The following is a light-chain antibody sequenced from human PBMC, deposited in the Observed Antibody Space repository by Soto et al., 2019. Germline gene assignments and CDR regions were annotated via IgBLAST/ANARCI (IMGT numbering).Light chain of an antibody. J-gene: IGKJ4*01. CDR1: LGMSSW. V-gene: IGKV1-12*01. CDR3: QQANSDPLT. Sequence: IQLTQSPSSVSASVGDRVPITCREGLGMSSWLAWYQQNPGKAPKLLIYAAFSLKSGVPSMFSSSGSGTDFTLTISSLQPEDFATYYRQQANSDPLTFGGGTKVEIK. CDR2: AAF.